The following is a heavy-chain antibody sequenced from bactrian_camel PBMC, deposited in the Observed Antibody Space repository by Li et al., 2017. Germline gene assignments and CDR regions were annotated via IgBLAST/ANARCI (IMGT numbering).Heavy chain of an antibody. CDR1: GYSASFRY. J-gene: IGHJ4*01. CDR2: IDRGSGST. D-gene: IGHD7*01. V-gene: IGHV3S40*01. Sequence: VQLVESGGGSVQAGGSLRLSCVVSGYSASFRYMGWFRQAPGKEREGVTSIDRGSGSTYYDDSVKGRFTISQDNAKNTAYLQMNSLKPEDTATYYCVAARYCNEESGTLSLLRHPDIQGHGTQVTVS.